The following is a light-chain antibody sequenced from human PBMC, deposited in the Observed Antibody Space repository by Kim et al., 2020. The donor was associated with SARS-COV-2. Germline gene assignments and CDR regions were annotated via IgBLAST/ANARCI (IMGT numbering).Light chain of an antibody. CDR3: QQYNNWPPLT. CDR1: QSVSSN. Sequence: EIVMTQSPATLSVSTGERATLSCRASQSVSSNLAWYQQKPGQAPRLLIYGASTRATGIPARFSGSGSGTEFTLTISSLQSEDFAVYYCQQYNNWPPLTFGGGTKLDIK. J-gene: IGKJ4*01. CDR2: GAS. V-gene: IGKV3-15*01.